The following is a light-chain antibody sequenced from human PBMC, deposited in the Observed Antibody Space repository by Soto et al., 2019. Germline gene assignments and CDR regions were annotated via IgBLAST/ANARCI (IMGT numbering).Light chain of an antibody. V-gene: IGKV3-20*01. CDR3: QQYENSPIT. CDR1: QSITSSF. Sequence: IVLTQSPCILSLSPGERASLSCGSGQSITSSFLALYQQKPGQAPRLLIYGASSRATGIPDRFSGTGSETDFTLTINRLEPEDFAVYYCQQYENSPITFGQGTRLEIK. CDR2: GAS. J-gene: IGKJ5*01.